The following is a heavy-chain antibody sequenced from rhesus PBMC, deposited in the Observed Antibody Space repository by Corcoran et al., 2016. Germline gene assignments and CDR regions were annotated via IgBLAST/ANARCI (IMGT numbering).Heavy chain of an antibody. V-gene: IGHV4S10*01. CDR1: GGSISDSYR. J-gene: IGHJ4*01. CDR3: AARVLQFLDWFAFDY. CDR2: IYGSSTST. D-gene: IGHD3-3*01. Sequence: QVQLQESGPGVVKPSETLSLTCAVSGGSISDSYRWSWIRQPPGKGLEWIGYIYGSSTSTNYNPSLKSRVTSSKDTSQNQFSLKLSSVTAADTAVYYCAARVLQFLDWFAFDYWGQGVLVTVSS.